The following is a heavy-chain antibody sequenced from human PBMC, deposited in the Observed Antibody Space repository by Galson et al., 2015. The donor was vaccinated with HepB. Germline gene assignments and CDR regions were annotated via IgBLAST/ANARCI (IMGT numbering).Heavy chain of an antibody. Sequence: SLRLSCAASGFTFSSYGMHWVRQAPGKGLEWVAVISYDGSNKYYADSVKGRFTISRDNSKSTLYLQMNSLRAEDTAVYYCAKGHAYYYYYMDVWGKGTTVTVSS. J-gene: IGHJ6*03. V-gene: IGHV3-30*18. CDR3: AKGHAYYYYYMDV. CDR1: GFTFSSYG. CDR2: ISYDGSNK.